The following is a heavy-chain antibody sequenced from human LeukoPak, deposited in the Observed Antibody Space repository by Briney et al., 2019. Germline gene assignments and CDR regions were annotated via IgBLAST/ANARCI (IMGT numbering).Heavy chain of an antibody. J-gene: IGHJ4*02. D-gene: IGHD3-3*01. CDR2: IYTSGST. V-gene: IGHV4-61*02. Sequence: SETLSLTCTVSGGSISSGSYYWSWIRQPAGKGLEWIGRIYTSGSTNYNPSLKSRVTISVDTSKNQFSLKLSSVTAADTAVYYCARDSQWSGDLDYWGQGTLVTVSS. CDR3: ARDSQWSGDLDY. CDR1: GGSISSGSYY.